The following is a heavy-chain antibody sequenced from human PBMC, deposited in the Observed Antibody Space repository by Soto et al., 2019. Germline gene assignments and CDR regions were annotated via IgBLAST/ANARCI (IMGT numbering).Heavy chain of an antibody. V-gene: IGHV4-39*01. CDR2: MFYGVST. Sequence: QLQVQESGPGLVKPSETLSLTCTVSGSSINSSGYYWGWIRQPPGKGLEWIGSMFYGVSTYYNPSLKSRVNVSVDTSKNQFSLNLRSVTAADTAVYYCARLPSRHLVDYWGQGTLVTVSS. CDR1: GSSINSSGYY. J-gene: IGHJ4*02. CDR3: ARLPSRHLVDY. D-gene: IGHD3-3*02.